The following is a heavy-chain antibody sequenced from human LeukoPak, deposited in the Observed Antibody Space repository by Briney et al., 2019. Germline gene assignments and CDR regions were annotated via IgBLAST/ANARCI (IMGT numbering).Heavy chain of an antibody. Sequence: ASVKVSCKASGYTFTDYYMHWVRQAPGQGLEWMGWLNPNSGDTNYAQKFQGRVSMTRDTSISTAYMDLSDLRSDDTAVYYCARGRNIEMTSMSGGSGFWGQGTLVTVSS. J-gene: IGHJ4*02. CDR1: GYTFTDYY. CDR3: ARGRNIEMTSMSGGSGF. CDR2: LNPNSGDT. D-gene: IGHD5-24*01. V-gene: IGHV1-2*02.